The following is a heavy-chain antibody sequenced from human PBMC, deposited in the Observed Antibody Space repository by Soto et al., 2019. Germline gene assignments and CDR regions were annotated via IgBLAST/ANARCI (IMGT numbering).Heavy chain of an antibody. D-gene: IGHD6-19*01. J-gene: IGHJ4*02. V-gene: IGHV3-30*18. CDR2: ISYDGSNK. CDR3: AKATGIAVASYFDY. CDR1: GFTFSSYG. Sequence: GGSLRLSCAASGFTFSSYGMHWVRQAPGKGLEWVAVISYDGSNKYYADSVKGRFTISRDNSKNTLYLQMNSLRAEDTAVYYCAKATGIAVASYFDYWGQGTLVTVSS.